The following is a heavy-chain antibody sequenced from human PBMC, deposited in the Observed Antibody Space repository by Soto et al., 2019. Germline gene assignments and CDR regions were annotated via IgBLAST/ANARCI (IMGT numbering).Heavy chain of an antibody. D-gene: IGHD2-2*01. CDR3: ARAGNGWSSTSCHSQGSDAFDI. Sequence: SETLSLTCTVSGGSISSYYWSWIRQPPGKGLEWVGYIYYSGSTNYNPYPKSRVPISVDTSKNQFSLNLSSVTAADTAVYYWARAGNGWSSTSCHSQGSDAFDIWGQGTMVTVSS. V-gene: IGHV4-59*01. CDR1: GGSISSYY. J-gene: IGHJ3*02. CDR2: IYYSGST.